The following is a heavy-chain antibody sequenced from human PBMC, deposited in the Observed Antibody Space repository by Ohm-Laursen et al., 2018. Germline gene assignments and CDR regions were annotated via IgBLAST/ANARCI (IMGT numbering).Heavy chain of an antibody. CDR3: AKDRRWLQYVY. CDR1: GSTFSTYG. D-gene: IGHD5-24*01. V-gene: IGHV3-23*05. Sequence: SLRFSCAASGSTFSTYGMSWVRQAAGKGLEWVSGTSISGTFTHYADSVRGRFTMSRANSKNTLYLQMNSLRAEDTAVYYCAKDRRWLQYVYWGQGTLVTVSS. J-gene: IGHJ4*02. CDR2: TSISGTFT.